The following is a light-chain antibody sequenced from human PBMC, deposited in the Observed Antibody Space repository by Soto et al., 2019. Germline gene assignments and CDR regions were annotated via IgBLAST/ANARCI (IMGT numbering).Light chain of an antibody. CDR2: LNSDGSH. CDR3: LTWGTYGV. CDR1: SGHSSYA. J-gene: IGLJ2*01. Sequence: QPVLTQSPSASASLGASVKLTCTLSSGHSSYAIAWHQQQPEKGPRYLMKLNSDGSHSKGDGIPDRFSGSSSGAERYLTISSLQSEDEADFCCLTWGTYGVFGGGAKLTVL. V-gene: IGLV4-69*01.